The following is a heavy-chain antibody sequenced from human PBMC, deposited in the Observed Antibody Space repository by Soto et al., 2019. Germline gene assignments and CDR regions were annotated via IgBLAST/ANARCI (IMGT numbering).Heavy chain of an antibody. D-gene: IGHD1-26*01. V-gene: IGHV3-21*01. CDR2: ISSSSSYI. CDR1: GFTFSSYS. Sequence: GGSLRLSCAASGFTFSSYSMNWVRQAPGKGLEWVSSISSSSSYIYYADSVKGGFTISRDNAKNSLYLQMNRLRAEDTAVYDCERDRVGATPFDDWGQGTMVTVSS. J-gene: IGHJ4*02. CDR3: ERDRVGATPFDD.